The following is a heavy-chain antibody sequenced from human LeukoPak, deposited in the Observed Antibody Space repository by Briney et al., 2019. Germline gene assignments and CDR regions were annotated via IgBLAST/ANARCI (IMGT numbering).Heavy chain of an antibody. V-gene: IGHV3-7*03. D-gene: IGHD3-16*01. CDR1: GFTFSSYT. J-gene: IGHJ6*02. CDR2: INHNGNVN. CDR3: ARGGGLDV. Sequence: GGSLRLSCAASGFTFSSYTMHWIRQAPGKGLEWVASINHNGNVNYYVDSVKGRFTISRDNAKNSLYLQMSNLRAEDTAVYFCARGGGLDVWGQGATVTVSS.